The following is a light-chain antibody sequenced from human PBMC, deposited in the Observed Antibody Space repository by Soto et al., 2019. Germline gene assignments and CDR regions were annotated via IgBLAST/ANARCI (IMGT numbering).Light chain of an antibody. CDR3: QQYDNSPQT. J-gene: IGKJ1*01. Sequence: EIVLTQSPGTLSLSPGEGATLSCRASQSISSSSLAWYQQKPGQAPRLLIYGASIRATGIPDRFSGSGSEKDFTLTINSLEPEDFAVYYCQQYDNSPQTFGPGTKVEIK. V-gene: IGKV3-20*01. CDR1: QSISSSS. CDR2: GAS.